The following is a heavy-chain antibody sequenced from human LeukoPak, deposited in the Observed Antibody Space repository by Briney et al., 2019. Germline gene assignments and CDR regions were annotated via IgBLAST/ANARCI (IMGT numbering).Heavy chain of an antibody. D-gene: IGHD3-10*02. CDR1: GFTFSSYG. CDR3: AELGITMIGGV. Sequence: QPGGSLRLSCAASGFTFSSYGMSWVRQAPGKGLEWVSAISGDGKGTYYADSVKGRFTISRDNAKNSLYLQMNSLRAEDTAVYYCAELGITMIGGVWGKGTTVTISS. J-gene: IGHJ6*04. V-gene: IGHV3-23*01. CDR2: ISGDGKGT.